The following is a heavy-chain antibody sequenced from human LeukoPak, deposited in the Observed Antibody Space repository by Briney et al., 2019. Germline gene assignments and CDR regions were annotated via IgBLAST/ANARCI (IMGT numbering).Heavy chain of an antibody. Sequence: GASLRLSCAASGFTLSSSKMDWVRQAPGKGLEWVSYINSDNAVLYAASVKGRSTISSDKATNSVYLQMNSLKTADTALYYCTRPGGNVDYWGQGTLVTVSS. J-gene: IGHJ4*01. CDR3: TRPGGNVDY. CDR2: INSDNAV. V-gene: IGHV3-48*01. CDR1: GFTLSSSK. D-gene: IGHD3-16*01.